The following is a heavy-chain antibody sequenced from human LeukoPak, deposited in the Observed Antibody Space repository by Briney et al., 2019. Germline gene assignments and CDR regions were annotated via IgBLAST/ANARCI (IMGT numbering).Heavy chain of an antibody. Sequence: GGSLRLSCAASGFTFSSYSMNWVRQAPGKGLEWVSSISSNSSYIYYADSVKGRFTISRDNAKNSLYLQMNSLRAEDTAVYYCAKPSSSWYSPTGDVWGKGTTVTVSS. CDR2: ISSNSSYI. V-gene: IGHV3-21*01. CDR1: GFTFSSYS. D-gene: IGHD6-13*01. CDR3: AKPSSSWYSPTGDV. J-gene: IGHJ6*04.